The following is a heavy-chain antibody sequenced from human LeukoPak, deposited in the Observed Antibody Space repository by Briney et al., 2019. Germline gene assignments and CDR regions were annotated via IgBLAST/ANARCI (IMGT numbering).Heavy chain of an antibody. D-gene: IGHD3-3*01. V-gene: IGHV3-23*01. CDR3: VYFWSGYPVDY. CDR2: ISGSGGST. Sequence: GGSLSLSCAASGFTFSSYAMSWVRQAPGKGLEWGSAISGSGGSTYYADSVKGRFTISRDNSKNTLYLQRNSLRAEDTAVYYCVYFWSGYPVDYWGQGTLVTASS. J-gene: IGHJ4*02. CDR1: GFTFSSYA.